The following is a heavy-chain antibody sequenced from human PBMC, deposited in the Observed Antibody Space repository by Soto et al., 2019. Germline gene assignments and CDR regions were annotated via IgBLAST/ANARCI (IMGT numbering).Heavy chain of an antibody. V-gene: IGHV5-51*01. CDR2: IYPGDSDT. CDR1: GYSFTIYW. CDR3: ARQLYNFWVSPPYGMDV. J-gene: IGHJ6*02. D-gene: IGHD3-3*01. Sequence: PGESRKISCQGSGYSFTIYWIGWLRQMPVKGLEWICIIYPGDSDTRYSPSFQGQVTISADKSISTAYLQWISLKASDTAMYYCARQLYNFWVSPPYGMDVGGQGTTVQVSS.